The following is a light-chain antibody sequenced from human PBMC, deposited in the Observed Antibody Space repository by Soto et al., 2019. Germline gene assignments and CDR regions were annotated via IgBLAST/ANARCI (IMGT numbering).Light chain of an antibody. Sequence: DIQMTQSPSSLSASVGDRVTITCQASQDITKYLSWYQQKPGTAPKVLISDASNLQSGVPSRFSGSGSGTDFTFPISSLQPEDVATYYCQQYDKFPLTFGGGTKVDIK. CDR2: DAS. CDR3: QQYDKFPLT. CDR1: QDITKY. V-gene: IGKV1-33*01. J-gene: IGKJ4*01.